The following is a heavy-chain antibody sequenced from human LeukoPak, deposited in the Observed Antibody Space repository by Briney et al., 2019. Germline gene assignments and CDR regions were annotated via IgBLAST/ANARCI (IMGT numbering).Heavy chain of an antibody. V-gene: IGHV3-23*01. CDR3: AKDHPGYCSSTSCYIIRYYFDY. CDR1: GFTFSSYA. D-gene: IGHD2-2*02. CDR2: ISGSGGST. Sequence: GGSLRLSCAASGFTFSSYAMSWVRQAPGKGLEWVSAISGSGGSTYYADSVKGRFTISRDNSKNTLYLQMNSLRAGDTAVYYCAKDHPGYCSSTSCYIIRYYFDYWGQGTLVTVSS. J-gene: IGHJ4*02.